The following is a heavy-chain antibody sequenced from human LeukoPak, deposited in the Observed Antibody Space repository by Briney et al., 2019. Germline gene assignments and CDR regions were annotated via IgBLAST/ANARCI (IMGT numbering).Heavy chain of an antibody. CDR3: ARDERWIQFNY. J-gene: IGHJ4*02. V-gene: IGHV3-53*01. Sequence: GGSLRLSCAASGFTVSSNYMSWVRQAPGKGLECVSVIGSDGRTYYANSVKGRFTISRDISKNTLYLHMNGLRVEDTAIYYCARDERWIQFNYWGQGTLVTVSS. CDR2: IGSDGRT. D-gene: IGHD5-18*01. CDR1: GFTVSSNY.